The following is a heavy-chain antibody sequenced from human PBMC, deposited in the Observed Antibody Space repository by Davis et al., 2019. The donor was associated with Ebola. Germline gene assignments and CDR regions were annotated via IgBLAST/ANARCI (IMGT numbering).Heavy chain of an antibody. CDR1: GFIFTNYA. J-gene: IGHJ4*02. CDR3: AKARSSWTPFDY. Sequence: GGSLRLSCAASGFIFTNYAMTWVRKAPGRGLEWVSTTSSGGSTTYYADSVKGRFTISRDNSKNTLYLQMNSLRVDDTAVYYCAKARSSWTPFDYWGQGTLVTVSS. V-gene: IGHV3-23*01. D-gene: IGHD6-13*01. CDR2: TSSGGSTT.